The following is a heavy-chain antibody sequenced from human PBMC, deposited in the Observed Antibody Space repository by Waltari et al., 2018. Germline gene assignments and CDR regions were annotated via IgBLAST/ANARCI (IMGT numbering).Heavy chain of an antibody. CDR1: GGTSQRHA. V-gene: IGHV1-69*14. J-gene: IGHJ4*02. CDR2: ITPRYGST. CDR3: ARDLGGEAPLAF. Sequence: QVQVVQSGAEVDKPGSSVKLSCKASGGTSQRHAFSWVRQVSGQGLEWLGGITPRYGSTFYSPKFQGRVIISADTLSGTIYMDLAGLTTEDTAVYYCARDLGGEAPLAFWGQGTLVSVS.